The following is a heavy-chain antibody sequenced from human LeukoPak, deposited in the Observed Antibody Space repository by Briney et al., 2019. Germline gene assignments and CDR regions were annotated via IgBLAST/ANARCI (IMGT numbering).Heavy chain of an antibody. CDR2: TTSSSNTI. D-gene: IGHD3-3*01. V-gene: IGHV3-48*02. CDR3: VRVRSGYYFDY. CDR1: GFTLSAYS. Sequence: GGSLRLSCAASGFTLSAYSLTWVRQAPGKGLEWVSFTTSSSNTIFYADSVKGRFTISRDNAKNSLYLQMNSLRDEDTAVYHCVRVRSGYYFDYWGQGTLVTVSS. J-gene: IGHJ4*02.